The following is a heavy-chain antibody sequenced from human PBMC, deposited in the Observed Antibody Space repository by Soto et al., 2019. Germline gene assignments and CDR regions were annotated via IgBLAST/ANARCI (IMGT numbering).Heavy chain of an antibody. CDR2: IKPDGSEK. CDR3: VSRPNNAARYLGVFTS. V-gene: IGHV3-7*01. J-gene: IGHJ5*02. Sequence: GGSLRLSCAASGLAFSSHWMTWVRQAPGKGLEWVANIKPDGSEKYYVDSVKGRFTISRDNAKNSLYLQMNSLRAEDTALYYCVSRPNNAARYLGVFTSWGQGPLFT. D-gene: IGHD2-15*01. CDR1: GLAFSSHW.